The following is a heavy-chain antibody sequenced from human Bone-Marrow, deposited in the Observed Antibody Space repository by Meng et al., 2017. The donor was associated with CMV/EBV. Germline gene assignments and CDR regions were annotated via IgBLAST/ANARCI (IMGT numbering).Heavy chain of an antibody. J-gene: IGHJ6*02. CDR1: GGSVSSGSYY. CDR2: IYYSGST. CDR3: ARDRNEIGWRASYYYGMDV. D-gene: IGHD3-3*01. Sequence: SETLSLTCTVSGGSVSSGSYYWSWIRQPPGKGLEWIGYIYYSGSTNYNPSLKSRVTISVDTSKNQFSLKLSSVTAADTAVYYCARDRNEIGWRASYYYGMDVWGQGTTVTSP. V-gene: IGHV4-61*01.